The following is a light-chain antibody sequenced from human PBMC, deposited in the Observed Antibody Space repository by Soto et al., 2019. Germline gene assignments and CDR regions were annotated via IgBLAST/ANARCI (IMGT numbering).Light chain of an antibody. V-gene: IGKV3-15*01. J-gene: IGKJ4*01. CDR2: GSS. CDR3: QLYNDWPPWT. CDR1: QSVSSH. Sequence: EIVMTQTPATLSVSPGERATLSCRASQSVSSHLAWDQQKPGQAPRLLIDGSSTRATGIPARFSGSGAGTALTLTISSLQSEAFAVYYCQLYNDWPPWTFGRGTNVEIK.